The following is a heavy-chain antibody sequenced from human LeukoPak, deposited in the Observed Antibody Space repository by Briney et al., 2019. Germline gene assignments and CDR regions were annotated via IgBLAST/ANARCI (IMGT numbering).Heavy chain of an antibody. Sequence: SVKVSCKASGGTFSSYAISWVRQAPGQGLEWMGGIIPIFGTANYAQKFQGRVTITTDESTSTAYMELSSLRSEDTAVYYCARGPAVTTSPNYYYYYYMDVWGKGTTVTVSS. CDR1: GGTFSSYA. D-gene: IGHD4-17*01. J-gene: IGHJ6*03. V-gene: IGHV1-69*05. CDR2: IIPIFGTA. CDR3: ARGPAVTTSPNYYYYYYMDV.